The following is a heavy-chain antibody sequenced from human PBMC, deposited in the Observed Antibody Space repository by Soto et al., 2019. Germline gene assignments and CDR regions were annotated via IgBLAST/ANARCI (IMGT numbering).Heavy chain of an antibody. D-gene: IGHD3-10*01. CDR3: ARGPFRPSAMDV. CDR1: GDNFKNNV. Sequence: SVKVSCKPSGDNFKNNVFTWVRQAPGQGLEWMGGTIPALGKTHYIEKFQGRVTITVDDATRTVYMEVRDLTSEDTAIYYCARGPFRPSAMDVWGQGTTVTVSS. CDR2: TIPALGKT. J-gene: IGHJ6*02. V-gene: IGHV1-69*10.